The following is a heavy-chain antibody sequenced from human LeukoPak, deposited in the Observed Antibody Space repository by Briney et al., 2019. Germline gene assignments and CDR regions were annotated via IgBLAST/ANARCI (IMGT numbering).Heavy chain of an antibody. Sequence: GGSLRLSCAASGFTFSSYWMSWVRQAPGKGLEWVANIKQDGSEKYYVDSVKGRFTISRNNAKNSLYLQMNSLRAEDTAVYYCARGFRGWYAEGFDYWGQGTLVTVSS. J-gene: IGHJ4*02. CDR3: ARGFRGWYAEGFDY. V-gene: IGHV3-7*01. CDR2: IKQDGSEK. CDR1: GFTFSSYW. D-gene: IGHD6-19*01.